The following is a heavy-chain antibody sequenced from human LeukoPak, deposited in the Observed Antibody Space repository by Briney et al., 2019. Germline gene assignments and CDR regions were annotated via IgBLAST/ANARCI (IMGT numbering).Heavy chain of an antibody. D-gene: IGHD1-26*01. CDR1: GYTFTIYS. CDR3: ARRVGATNYLGDFDY. V-gene: IGHV5-51*01. J-gene: IGHJ4*02. CDR2: TYPADSDT. Sequence: RAGKSGMLSGMGLGYTFTIYSIGGVRHMPGKGLEGMGNTYPADSDTRSRPSFQGQLTISADKSISTPYLQSRSLKASDTAIYYCARRVGATNYLGDFDYWGQGTLVTVSS.